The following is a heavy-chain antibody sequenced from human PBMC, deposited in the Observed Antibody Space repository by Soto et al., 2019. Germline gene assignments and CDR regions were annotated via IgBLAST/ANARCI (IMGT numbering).Heavy chain of an antibody. CDR2: INYSGST. CDR1: GGSISTISYY. CDR3: PRVMYARSHCDS. D-gene: IGHD2-8*01. V-gene: IGHV4-31*03. J-gene: IGHJ4*02. Sequence: QVQLQESAPGLVQPSQTLSLTCTVSGGSISTISYYWSWIRQHPGKGLEWIGYINYSGSTYYNPSLKSRVIISVHRSVNLFSLKLSSVTAAATGVYYCPRVMYARSHCDSWGQGTLVTVSS.